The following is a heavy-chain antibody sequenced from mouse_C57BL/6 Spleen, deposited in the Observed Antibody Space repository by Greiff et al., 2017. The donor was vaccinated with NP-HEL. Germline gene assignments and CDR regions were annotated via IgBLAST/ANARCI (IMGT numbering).Heavy chain of an antibody. CDR1: GYAFSSYW. V-gene: IGHV1-80*01. CDR3: ARGHNYYGSSPSYFDY. CDR2: IYPGDGDT. D-gene: IGHD1-1*01. Sequence: QVQLQQSGAELVKPGASVKISCKASGYAFSSYWMNWVKQRPGKGLEWIGQIYPGDGDTNYNGKFKGKATLTADKSSSTAYKELSSLTSEDSAVYFCARGHNYYGSSPSYFDYWGQGTTLTVSS. J-gene: IGHJ2*01.